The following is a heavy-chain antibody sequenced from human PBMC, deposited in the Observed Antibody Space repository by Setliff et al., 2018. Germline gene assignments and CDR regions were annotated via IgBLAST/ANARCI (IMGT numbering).Heavy chain of an antibody. J-gene: IGHJ4*02. D-gene: IGHD3-3*01. V-gene: IGHV4-39*07. CDR3: ARTDDYYNFYAY. CDR1: GASISSNSYY. CDR2: IFYGGST. Sequence: SETLSLTCTVSGASISSNSYYWAWIRQPPGRGLELIGSIFYGGSTYYNPSLKSRVTISIDASKNQFSLKLDSVTAADTAVYYCARTDDYYNFYAYWGQGTLVTVSS.